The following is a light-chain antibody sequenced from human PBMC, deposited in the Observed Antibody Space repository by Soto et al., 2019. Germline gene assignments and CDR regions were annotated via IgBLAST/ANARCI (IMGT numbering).Light chain of an antibody. V-gene: IGLV2-8*01. CDR1: GSDVGAYNY. CDR2: EVI. Sequence: QSALTQSPSASGIRGQSVTISCSGTGSDVGAYNYLSWYQHHPGKAHKLIIYEVIKRPSGVPDRFSGSKSGTTASLTVSGLQTEDEAVYYCGSFVGGTTLIFGGGTKVTVL. J-gene: IGLJ2*01. CDR3: GSFVGGTTLI.